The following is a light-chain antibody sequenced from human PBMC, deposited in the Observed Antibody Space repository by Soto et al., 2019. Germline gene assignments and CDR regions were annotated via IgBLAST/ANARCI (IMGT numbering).Light chain of an antibody. V-gene: IGLV2-14*01. Sequence: QSVLTQPASVSGSPGQSITISCTGTSSDVGDYNYVSWYQQHPGKAPKLMIFDVSNRPSGVSNRFSGSKSGNTASLTISGLQAGDEAEYYCSSYTSSSTYVFGTGTKLTVL. J-gene: IGLJ1*01. CDR1: SSDVGDYNY. CDR2: DVS. CDR3: SSYTSSSTYV.